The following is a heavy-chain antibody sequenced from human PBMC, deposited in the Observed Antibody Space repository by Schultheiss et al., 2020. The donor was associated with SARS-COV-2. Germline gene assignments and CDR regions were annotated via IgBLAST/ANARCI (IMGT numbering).Heavy chain of an antibody. Sequence: SVKVSCKASGGTFSSYAISWVRQAPGQGLEWMGGIIPIFGTANYAQKFQGRVTITADESTSTAYMELSSLRSEDTAVYYCARGPQHLQVDTAMRIWGQGTLVTVSS. D-gene: IGHD5-18*01. V-gene: IGHV1-69*13. CDR2: IIPIFGTA. CDR3: ARGPQHLQVDTAMRI. CDR1: GGTFSSYA. J-gene: IGHJ4*02.